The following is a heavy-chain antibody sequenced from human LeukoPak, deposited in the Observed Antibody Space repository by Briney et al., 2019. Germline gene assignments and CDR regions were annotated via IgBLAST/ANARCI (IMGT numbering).Heavy chain of an antibody. CDR3: ARGSLTYYDSSGYYYRAFDI. V-gene: IGHV4-31*03. D-gene: IGHD3-22*01. CDR2: IYYSGST. J-gene: IGHJ3*02. CDR1: GGSISSGGYY. Sequence: SETLSLTCTVSGGSISSGGYYWSWIRQHPGKGLAWIGYIYYSGSTYYNPSLKSRVTISVDTSKNQFSLKLSSVTAADTAVYYCARGSLTYYDSSGYYYRAFDIWGQGTMVTVSS.